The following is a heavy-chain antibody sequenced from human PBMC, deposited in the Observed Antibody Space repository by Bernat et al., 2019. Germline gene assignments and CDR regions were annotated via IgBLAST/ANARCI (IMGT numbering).Heavy chain of an antibody. J-gene: IGHJ3*02. CDR3: WLVQGCIAGEAFEI. V-gene: IGHV3-53*05. CDR2: SYSGSST. D-gene: IGHD6-19*01. CDR1: GFTVSSNY. Sequence: EVQLVETGGGLIQPGGFLRLSCAASGFTVSSNYMSWVRQAPGKGLKWVSVSYSGSSTYYADAVKGRFASSRDNSKNTLYRQMNSLRAEDTAVYYGWLVQGCIAGEAFEIWGQGTMVTVSS.